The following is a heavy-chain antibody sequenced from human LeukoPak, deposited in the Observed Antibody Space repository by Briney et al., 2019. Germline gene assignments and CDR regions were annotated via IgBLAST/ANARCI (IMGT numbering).Heavy chain of an antibody. V-gene: IGHV1-8*01. CDR3: TRSGFGGGVSFDY. Sequence: GASVKVPCKASGYTFTSYDINWVRQATGQGLEWLGWMNPNSGDTSYVQKFQGRITMTRSPSISTAYMELSSLGSEDTAVYYCTRSGFGGGVSFDYWGQGTPVTVSS. D-gene: IGHD3-16*01. J-gene: IGHJ4*02. CDR1: GYTFTSYD. CDR2: MNPNSGDT.